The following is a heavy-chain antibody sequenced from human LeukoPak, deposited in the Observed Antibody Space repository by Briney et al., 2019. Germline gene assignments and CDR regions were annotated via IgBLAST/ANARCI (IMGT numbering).Heavy chain of an antibody. V-gene: IGHV4-59*01. CDR1: GGSMSSYY. CDR2: IYYSGST. J-gene: IGHJ3*02. Sequence: SETLSLTCSVSGGSMSSYYWSWIRQPPGKGLEWIGYIYYSGSTNYNPSLKSRVTISVDTSKNQFSLKLSSVTAADTAVYYCARGYCSGGSHCAFDIWGQGTMVTVSS. CDR3: ARGYCSGGSHCAFDI. D-gene: IGHD2-15*01.